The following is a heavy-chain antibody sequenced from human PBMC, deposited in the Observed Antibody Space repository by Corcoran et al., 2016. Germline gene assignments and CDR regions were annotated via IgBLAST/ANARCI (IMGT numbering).Heavy chain of an antibody. Sequence: QVQLVESGGGVVQPGRSLRLSCAASGFTFSSYGMHWVRQAPGKGLEWVAVISYDGSNKYYADSVKGRFTISRDNSKNTLYLQMNSLRAEDTAVYYCASRDEDYGDYYFDDWGQGTLVTVSS. V-gene: IGHV3-30*03. CDR3: ASRDEDYGDYYFDD. CDR2: ISYDGSNK. CDR1: GFTFSSYG. J-gene: IGHJ4*02. D-gene: IGHD4-17*01.